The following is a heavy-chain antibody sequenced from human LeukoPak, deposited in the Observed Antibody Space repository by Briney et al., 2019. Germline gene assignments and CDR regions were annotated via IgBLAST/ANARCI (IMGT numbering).Heavy chain of an antibody. V-gene: IGHV3-9*01. CDR3: AKAGGYSSSCPDN. J-gene: IGHJ3*02. CDR2: ISWNSGSI. D-gene: IGHD6-13*01. CDR1: GFTFDDYA. Sequence: LAGGSLRLSCAASGFTFDDYAMHWVRQAPGKGLEWVSGISWNSGSIGYADSVKGRFTISRDSAKNSLYLQMNSLRPEDTAFYYCAKAGGYSSSCPDNWGQGTMVTVSS.